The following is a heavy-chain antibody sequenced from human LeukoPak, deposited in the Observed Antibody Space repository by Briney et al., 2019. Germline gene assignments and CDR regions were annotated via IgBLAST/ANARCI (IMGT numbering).Heavy chain of an antibody. Sequence: GGSLRLSCAASGFTFSSYGMHWVRQAPGKGPEWVAVIWYDGSNRYYADSVKGRFTISRDNSKNTLYLQMNSLRAEDTAVYYCAGYCSSTSCYAHYYGMDVWGQGTTVTVSS. V-gene: IGHV3-33*01. J-gene: IGHJ6*02. D-gene: IGHD2-2*01. CDR3: AGYCSSTSCYAHYYGMDV. CDR2: IWYDGSNR. CDR1: GFTFSSYG.